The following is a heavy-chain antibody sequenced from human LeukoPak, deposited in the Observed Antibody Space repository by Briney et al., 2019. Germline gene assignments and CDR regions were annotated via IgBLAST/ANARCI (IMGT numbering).Heavy chain of an antibody. CDR2: IIPIFGTA. CDR3: ATVPVAGENQDY. CDR1: GGTFSSYA. Sequence: SVKVSCKASGGTFSSYAISWVRQAPGQGLEWMGRIIPIFGTANYAQKFQGRVTITTDESTSTAYMELSSLRSEDTAVYYCATVPVAGENQDYWGQGTLVTVSS. D-gene: IGHD6-19*01. J-gene: IGHJ4*02. V-gene: IGHV1-69*05.